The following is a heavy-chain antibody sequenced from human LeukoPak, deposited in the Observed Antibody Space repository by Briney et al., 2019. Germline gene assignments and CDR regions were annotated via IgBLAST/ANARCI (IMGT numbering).Heavy chain of an antibody. Sequence: PSETLSLTCTVSGGSISSYFWIWIRQPPGKGLEWIGYIYYSGNTNSNPSLKSRVTISLDTSKNQFSLKLSSVTAADTAVYYCAGGPFQFPPGYWGQGTLVTVSS. V-gene: IGHV4-59*12. D-gene: IGHD2/OR15-2a*01. CDR2: IYYSGNT. CDR1: GGSISSYF. J-gene: IGHJ4*02. CDR3: AGGPFQFPPGY.